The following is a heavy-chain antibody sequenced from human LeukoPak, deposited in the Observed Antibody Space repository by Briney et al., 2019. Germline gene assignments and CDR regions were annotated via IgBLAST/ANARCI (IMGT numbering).Heavy chain of an antibody. CDR1: GFTFSSYG. J-gene: IGHJ4*02. V-gene: IGHV3-30*02. CDR2: IRYDGSNK. D-gene: IGHD4-11*01. CDR3: AKDYSNYDYFDY. Sequence: GGSLRLSCAASGFTFSSYGMHWVRQAPGKGLEWVAFIRYDGSNKYYADSVKGRFTISRDNSKNTLYLQMNSLRAEDTAVYYCAKDYSNYDYFDYWGQGTLVTVSS.